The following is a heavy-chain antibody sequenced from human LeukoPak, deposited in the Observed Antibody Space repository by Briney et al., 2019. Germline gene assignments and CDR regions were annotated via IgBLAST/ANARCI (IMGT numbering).Heavy chain of an antibody. J-gene: IGHJ3*02. CDR3: ARAYYYDSSGYYYVAADAFDI. CDR2: ISAYNGNT. CDR1: GYTFTSYG. V-gene: IGHV1-18*01. D-gene: IGHD3-22*01. Sequence: GASVKVSCKASGYTFTSYGISWVRQAPGQGLEWMGWISAYNGNTNYAQKLQGRVTMTTDTSTSTAYMELRSLRSDDTAVYYCARAYYYDSSGYYYVAADAFDIWGQGTMVTVSS.